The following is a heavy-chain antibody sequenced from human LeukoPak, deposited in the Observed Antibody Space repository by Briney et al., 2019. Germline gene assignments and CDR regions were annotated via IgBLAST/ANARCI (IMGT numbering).Heavy chain of an antibody. CDR2: IRYDGSNK. V-gene: IGHV3-30*02. D-gene: IGHD2-2*02. J-gene: IGHJ4*02. Sequence: GGSLRLSCAASGFTFSSYGMHWVRQAPGKGLEWVAFIRYDGSNKYYADSVKGRFTISRDNSKNTLYLQMNSLRAEDTAVYYCAKDLGDCSSTSCYNNGYWGQGTLVTVSS. CDR1: GFTFSSYG. CDR3: AKDLGDCSSTSCYNNGY.